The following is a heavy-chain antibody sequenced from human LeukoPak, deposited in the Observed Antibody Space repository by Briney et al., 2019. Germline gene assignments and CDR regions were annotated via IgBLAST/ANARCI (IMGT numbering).Heavy chain of an antibody. J-gene: IGHJ4*02. V-gene: IGHV4-4*07. CDR3: ARDHRSGMTTVSTGFDY. Sequence: SETLSLTCTVSGGSISSFYWSWTRQSAGKGLEWIGRIHSRGSTNYTPSLQSRLTMSLDTSKNQFSLKLTSVTAADTAVYYCARDHRSGMTTVSTGFDYWGQGTLVTVSS. D-gene: IGHD4-17*01. CDR1: GGSISSFY. CDR2: IHSRGST.